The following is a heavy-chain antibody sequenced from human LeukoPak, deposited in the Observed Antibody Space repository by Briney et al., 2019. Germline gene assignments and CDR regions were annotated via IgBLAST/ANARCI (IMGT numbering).Heavy chain of an antibody. CDR1: GLTFNGYS. J-gene: IGHJ4*02. CDR2: ISSSSGTI. Sequence: GGSLRLSCSVSGLTFNGYSMNCVRQAPGKGRVGVSYISSSSGTIYYADSVKGRFTITRDNAKNSLYLQMNSLRGEDTAVYYCARALASSWYGDYWGQGTLVTVSS. V-gene: IGHV3-48*01. CDR3: ARALASSWYGDY. D-gene: IGHD6-13*01.